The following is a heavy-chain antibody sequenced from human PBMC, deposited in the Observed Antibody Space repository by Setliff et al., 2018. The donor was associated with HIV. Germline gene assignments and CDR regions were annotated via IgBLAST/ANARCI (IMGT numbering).Heavy chain of an antibody. J-gene: IGHJ6*03. V-gene: IGHV4-4*08. D-gene: IGHD1-26*01. Sequence: SETLSLTCSVSGGSINSYYWNWVRQPPGKGLEWIAYKHTSGSTNYNPSLKSRVIISVDTSKNQFSLRLSSVTAADTAIYYCARGVNSGTYYYYMDVWGKGTTVTVSS. CDR3: ARGVNSGTYYYYMDV. CDR1: GGSINSYY. CDR2: KHTSGST.